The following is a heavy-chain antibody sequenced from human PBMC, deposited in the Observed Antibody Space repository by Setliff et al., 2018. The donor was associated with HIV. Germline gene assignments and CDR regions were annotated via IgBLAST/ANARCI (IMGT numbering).Heavy chain of an antibody. J-gene: IGHJ4*02. V-gene: IGHV3-74*01. Sequence: GGSLRLSCAASGFTFSTTWMYWVRQAPGKGLVWVSRINTDGSSTTYADSVKGRFTISRDNAKNTLYPQMNSLRAEDTAVYYCARARGTNWPFDYWGQGTLVTVSS. CDR3: ARARGTNWPFDY. CDR1: GFTFSTTW. CDR2: INTDGSST. D-gene: IGHD1-1*01.